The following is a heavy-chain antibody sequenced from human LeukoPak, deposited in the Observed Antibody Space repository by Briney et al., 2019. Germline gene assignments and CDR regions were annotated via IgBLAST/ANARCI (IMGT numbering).Heavy chain of an antibody. Sequence: GASVKVSCKASGYTFTGYYMHSVRQAPGQGLEWMGGINPTSGGTNYAQKLQGRVTMTRDTSISTAYMELSRLRSDDTAVYYCARSLMQGKLRFDPWGQGTLVTVSS. CDR1: GYTFTGYY. D-gene: IGHD2-8*01. V-gene: IGHV1-2*02. J-gene: IGHJ5*02. CDR2: INPTSGGT. CDR3: ARSLMQGKLRFDP.